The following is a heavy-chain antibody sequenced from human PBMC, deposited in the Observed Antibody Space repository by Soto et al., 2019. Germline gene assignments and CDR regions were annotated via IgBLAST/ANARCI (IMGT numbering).Heavy chain of an antibody. D-gene: IGHD4-17*01. CDR3: ARYSYGDYEVAYYFDY. CDR2: ISYDGSNK. J-gene: IGHJ4*02. V-gene: IGHV3-30-3*01. CDR1: GFTFSSYA. Sequence: GGSLRLSCAASGFTFSSYAMHWVRQAPGKGLEWVAVISYDGSNKYYADSVKGRFTISRDNTKNTLYLQMNSLRAEDTAVYYCARYSYGDYEVAYYFDYWGQGTLVTVSS.